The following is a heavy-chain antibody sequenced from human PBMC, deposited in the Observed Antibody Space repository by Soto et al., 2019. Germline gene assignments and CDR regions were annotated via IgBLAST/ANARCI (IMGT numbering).Heavy chain of an antibody. V-gene: IGHV4-28*01. CDR2: IYYSGST. CDR3: TRTTSYDSSGYYLDDAFYI. Sequence: SETLSVTCAVSGYSISSSNWWGWIRQPPGKGLEWIGYIYYSGSTYYNPSLKSRVTMSVDTSKNQFSLKLSSVTAVDAAVYYCTRTTSYDSSGYYLDDAFYIWGQGTMVTVSS. D-gene: IGHD3-22*01. CDR1: GYSISSSNW. J-gene: IGHJ3*02.